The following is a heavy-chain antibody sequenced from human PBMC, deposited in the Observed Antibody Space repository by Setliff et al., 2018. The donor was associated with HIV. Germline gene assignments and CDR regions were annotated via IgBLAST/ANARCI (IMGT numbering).Heavy chain of an antibody. CDR3: ARPTTGNGGGAAFDI. D-gene: IGHD2-8*01. CDR1: GGSVDSRDYY. Sequence: KPSETLSLTCAVSGGSVDSRDYYWGWIRQPPGKGLEWIGNILYGGTTSYTPSLKSRFSISVDTSRNQFSLRLNSLTAADTAVYYCARPTTGNGGGAAFDIWGQGTMVTVSS. J-gene: IGHJ3*02. V-gene: IGHV4-39*01. CDR2: ILYGGTT.